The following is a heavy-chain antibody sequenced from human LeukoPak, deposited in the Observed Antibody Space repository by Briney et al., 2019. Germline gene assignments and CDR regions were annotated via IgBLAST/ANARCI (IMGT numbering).Heavy chain of an antibody. Sequence: ASVKVSCKTSGYTFTSYGISWVRQAPGQGLEWMGWISTCNGNINYAQRLQGRVTMTTDTSTSTAYMELRSLRSDDTAVYYCARGRAALVWFGEEEYWGQGTLVTVSS. D-gene: IGHD3-10*01. V-gene: IGHV1-18*01. J-gene: IGHJ4*02. CDR2: ISTCNGNI. CDR1: GYTFTSYG. CDR3: ARGRAALVWFGEEEY.